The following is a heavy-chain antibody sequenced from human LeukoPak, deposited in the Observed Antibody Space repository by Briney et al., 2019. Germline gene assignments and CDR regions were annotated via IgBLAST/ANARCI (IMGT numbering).Heavy chain of an antibody. V-gene: IGHV3-30*02. CDR1: GFTFSSYG. Sequence: GGSLRLSCAASGFTFSSYGMHRVRQALGEGLEWVAYVGYDATNKYYADSVKGRFTISRDTSKNTVHLQMNSRRTADTALYYCARDLTDKYYIAYWGHGTLVTVSS. J-gene: IGHJ4*01. D-gene: IGHD7-27*01. CDR3: ARDLTDKYYIAY. CDR2: VGYDATNK.